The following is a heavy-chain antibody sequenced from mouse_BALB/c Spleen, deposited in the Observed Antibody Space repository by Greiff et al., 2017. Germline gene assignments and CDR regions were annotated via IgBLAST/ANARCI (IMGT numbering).Heavy chain of an antibody. CDR1: GFTFSSYA. CDR3: ARANYYGSSSYYFDY. CDR2: ISSGGST. V-gene: IGHV5-6-5*01. J-gene: IGHJ2*01. D-gene: IGHD1-1*01. Sequence: EVHLVESGGGLVKPGGSLKLSCAASGFTFSSYAMSWVRQTPEKRLEWVASISSGGSTYYPDSVKGRFTISRDNARNILYLQMSSLRSEDTAMYYCARANYYGSSSYYFDYWGQGTTLTVSS.